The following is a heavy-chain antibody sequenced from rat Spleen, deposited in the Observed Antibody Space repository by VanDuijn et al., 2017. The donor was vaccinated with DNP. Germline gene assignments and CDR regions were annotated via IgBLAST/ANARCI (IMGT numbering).Heavy chain of an antibody. Sequence: QVQLKESGPGLVQPSQTLSLTCTVSGFSLTSNSVHWVRQPPGKGLEWVGAIWSGGSTDYNSALKSRLSISRDTSKSQVFLKMNSLQTEDTAIYFCTSSLTTVAPYWGQGVMVTVSS. D-gene: IGHD1-3*01. CDR1: GFSLTSNS. CDR3: TSSLTTVAPY. CDR2: IWSGGST. V-gene: IGHV2-1*01. J-gene: IGHJ2*01.